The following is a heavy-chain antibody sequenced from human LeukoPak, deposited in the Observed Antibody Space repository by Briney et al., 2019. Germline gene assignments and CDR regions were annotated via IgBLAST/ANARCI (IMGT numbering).Heavy chain of an antibody. D-gene: IGHD2-21*02. Sequence: GGSLTLSCAASGFTFSSYTMSWVRQAPGKGLEWVSTISNSGRNTFYTDSVKGRFTISRDNSKSTLYLQMNGLRAGDTAVYSCARARGYCAADCSRYAFDYWGQGTLVTVSS. CDR1: GFTFSSYT. J-gene: IGHJ4*02. V-gene: IGHV3-23*01. CDR3: ARARGYCAADCSRYAFDY. CDR2: ISNSGRNT.